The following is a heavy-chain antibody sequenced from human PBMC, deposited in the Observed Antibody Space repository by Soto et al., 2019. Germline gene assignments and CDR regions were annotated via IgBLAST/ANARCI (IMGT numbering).Heavy chain of an antibody. CDR1: GDSMKSTHW. J-gene: IGHJ4*02. CDR3: AARHFWSRPWTDRRLDY. Sequence: PSETLSLTCAVSGDSMKSTHWWVWVRQPPEKGLEWIGQISHSGNTNYNPSLTSRVTISVDKSKNHFSLKLTSVTAADTAVYYCAARHFWSRPWTDRRLDYWGQGTLVTVSS. D-gene: IGHD3-3*02. CDR2: ISHSGNT. V-gene: IGHV4-4*02.